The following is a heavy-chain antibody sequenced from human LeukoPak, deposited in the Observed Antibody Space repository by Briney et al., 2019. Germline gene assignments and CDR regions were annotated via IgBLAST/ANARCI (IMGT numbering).Heavy chain of an antibody. V-gene: IGHV3-7*01. J-gene: IGHJ6*04. CDR2: IKQDGSEK. CDR3: AQSGRLNFGATYYYYGMDV. Sequence: PGGSLRLSCAASGFTFSSYWMSWVRQAPGKGLEWVANIKQDGSEKYYVDSVKGRFTISRDNAKNSLYLQMNSLRAEDTAVYYCAQSGRLNFGATYYYYGMDVWGKGTTVTVSS. CDR1: GFTFSSYW. D-gene: IGHD3-10*01.